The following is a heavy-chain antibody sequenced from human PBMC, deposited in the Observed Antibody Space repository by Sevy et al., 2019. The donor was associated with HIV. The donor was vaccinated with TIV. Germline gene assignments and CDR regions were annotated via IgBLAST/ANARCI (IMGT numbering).Heavy chain of an antibody. D-gene: IGHD3-10*01. J-gene: IGHJ3*02. CDR1: GFTFSSYS. CDR3: ARNHYYGSGSYYDAFDI. V-gene: IGHV3-48*02. CDR2: ISSSSSTI. Sequence: GGSLRLSCAASGFTFSSYSMNWVRQAPGKGLEWVSYISSSSSTIYYADSVKGRFTISRDNAKNSLYLQMNSLRDEDTAVYSCARNHYYGSGSYYDAFDIWGQGTMVTVSS.